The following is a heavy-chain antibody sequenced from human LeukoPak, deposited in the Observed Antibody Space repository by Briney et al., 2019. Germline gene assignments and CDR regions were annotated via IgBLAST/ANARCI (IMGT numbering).Heavy chain of an antibody. Sequence: GGSLRLSCAASGFTFSSYAMHWVRQAPGKGLEWVAVISYDGSNKYYADSVKGRFTISRDNSKNTLYLQMNSLRAEDTAVYYCAGTYYDILTGPDYWGQGTLVTVSS. V-gene: IGHV3-30-3*01. CDR2: ISYDGSNK. CDR1: GFTFSSYA. D-gene: IGHD3-9*01. CDR3: AGTYYDILTGPDY. J-gene: IGHJ4*02.